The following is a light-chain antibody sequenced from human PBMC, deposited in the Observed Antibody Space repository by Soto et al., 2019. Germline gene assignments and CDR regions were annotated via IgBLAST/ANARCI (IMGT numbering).Light chain of an antibody. CDR3: QQRSKWPLYT. CDR1: QSVSSY. J-gene: IGKJ2*01. Sequence: EIVLTQSPATLSLSPGERATLSCRASQSVSSYLAWYQQKPGQAPRLLIYDASNRATGIPARFSGSGSGTDFTLTISSLEPEDFAVYYLQQRSKWPLYTFGQGTKLEIK. V-gene: IGKV3-11*01. CDR2: DAS.